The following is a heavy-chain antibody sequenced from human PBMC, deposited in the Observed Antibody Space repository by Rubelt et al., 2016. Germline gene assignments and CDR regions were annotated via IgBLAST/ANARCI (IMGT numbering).Heavy chain of an antibody. Sequence: APGEGLEWVSSISSSSSYIYYADSVKGRFTISRENAKNSLYLQMNSLRAEDTAVYYCATAVVVVAALDYWGQGTLVTVSS. J-gene: IGHJ4*02. V-gene: IGHV3-21*01. CDR3: ATAVVVVAALDY. CDR2: ISSSSSYI. D-gene: IGHD2-15*01.